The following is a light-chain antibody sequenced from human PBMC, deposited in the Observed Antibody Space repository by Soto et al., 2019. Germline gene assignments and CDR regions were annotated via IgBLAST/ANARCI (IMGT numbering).Light chain of an antibody. J-gene: IGKJ4*02. CDR1: QSIGNS. CDR2: DAF. CDR3: RQRDTWPLT. V-gene: IGKV3-11*01. Sequence: TVLTQSPATLSLSPGERATLSCKASQSIGNSLGWFQQKPGQAPRLLIDDAFNRATGIPARFTGSGSGSDFTLTICSLEPEDFGVYYCRQRDTWPLTFGGGTKVEIK.